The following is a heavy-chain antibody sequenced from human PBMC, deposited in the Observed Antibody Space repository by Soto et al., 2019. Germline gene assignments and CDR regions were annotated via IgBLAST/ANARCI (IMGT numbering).Heavy chain of an antibody. J-gene: IGHJ1*01. D-gene: IGHD2-2*01. CDR3: AKARGSSTPAPGSY. CDR2: ISGSGGNT. V-gene: IGHV3-23*01. Sequence: PGGSLRLSCAASGFTFSSYAMSWVRQAPGKGLEWVSVISGSGGNTYYVDSVKGRFTISRDNSKNTLSLQMNSLRAEDRAVYYCAKARGSSTPAPGSYWGQGTLVTVSS. CDR1: GFTFSSYA.